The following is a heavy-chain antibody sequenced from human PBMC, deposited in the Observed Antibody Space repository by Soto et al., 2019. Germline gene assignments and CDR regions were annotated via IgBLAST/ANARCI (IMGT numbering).Heavy chain of an antibody. J-gene: IGHJ4*02. CDR2: IYYSGST. V-gene: IGHV4-31*03. Sequence: PSETLSLTCTVSGGSISSGGYYWSWIRQHPGKGLEWIGYIYYSGSTYYNPSLKSRVTISVDKSKNQFSLKLSSVTAADTAVYYCARADYYDSSGLPYYFDYWGQGTLVTVSS. CDR3: ARADYYDSSGLPYYFDY. D-gene: IGHD3-22*01. CDR1: GGSISSGGYY.